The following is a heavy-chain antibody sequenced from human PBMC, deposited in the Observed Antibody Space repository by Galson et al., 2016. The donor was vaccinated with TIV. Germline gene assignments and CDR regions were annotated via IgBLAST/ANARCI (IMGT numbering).Heavy chain of an antibody. CDR3: AKMDSSGFDYVRRFDF. CDR2: ISAGGGRT. V-gene: IGHV3-23*01. CDR1: GFTFSSFA. Sequence: SLRISCAASGFTFSSFAVSWVRQAPGKGLEWVSGISAGGGRTNYADSVKGRFTISRDNPKNTLYLQMRNLRAEDTAVYFCAKMDSSGFDYVRRFDFWGQGILATVSS. D-gene: IGHD3-22*01. J-gene: IGHJ4*02.